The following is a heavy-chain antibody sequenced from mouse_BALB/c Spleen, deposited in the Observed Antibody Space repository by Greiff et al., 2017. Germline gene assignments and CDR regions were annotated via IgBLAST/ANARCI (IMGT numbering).Heavy chain of an antibody. CDR2: ISTYYGNT. D-gene: IGHD1-1*02. V-gene: IGHV1-67*01. Sequence: QVQLQQSGPELVRPGVSVKISCKGSGYTFTDYAMHWVKQSHAKSLEWTGVISTYYGNTNYNQKFKGKATMTVDKSSSTAYMELARLTSEDSAIYYCARNYQTYWYFDVWGAGTTVTVSS. CDR3: ARNYQTYWYFDV. J-gene: IGHJ1*01. CDR1: GYTFTDYA.